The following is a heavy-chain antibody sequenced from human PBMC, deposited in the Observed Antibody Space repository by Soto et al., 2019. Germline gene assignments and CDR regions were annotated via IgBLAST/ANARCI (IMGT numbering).Heavy chain of an antibody. D-gene: IGHD3-3*01. CDR1: GGSVSSGSYY. J-gene: IGHJ6*02. Sequence: SETLSLTCTVSGGSVSSGSYYWSWIRQPPGKGLEWIGYIYYSGSTNYNPSLKSRVTISVDTSKNQFSLKLSSVTAADTAVYYCARAVFGVVKPHDGMDVWGQGTTVTVS. CDR3: ARAVFGVVKPHDGMDV. V-gene: IGHV4-61*01. CDR2: IYYSGST.